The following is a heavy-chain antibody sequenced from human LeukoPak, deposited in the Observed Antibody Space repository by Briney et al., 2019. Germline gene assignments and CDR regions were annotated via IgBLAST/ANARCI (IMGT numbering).Heavy chain of an antibody. V-gene: IGHV3-53*01. J-gene: IGHJ4*02. CDR2: IYSGGST. CDR1: GFTVSSNY. D-gene: IGHD2-2*01. CDR3: AKDIVVISAAGDYFDY. Sequence: GGSLRLSCAASGFTVSSNYMSWVRQAPGKGLEWVSVIYSGGSTYYADSVKGRFTISRDNSKNTLYLQMNSLRAEDTAVYYCAKDIVVISAAGDYFDYWGQGTLVTVSS.